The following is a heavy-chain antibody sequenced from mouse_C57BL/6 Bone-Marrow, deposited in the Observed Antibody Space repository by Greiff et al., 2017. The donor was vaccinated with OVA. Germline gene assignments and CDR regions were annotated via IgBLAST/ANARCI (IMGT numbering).Heavy chain of an antibody. CDR1: GYAFSSSW. CDR3: ARLFLHYYGSSYYYAMDY. Sequence: LVEPGASVKISCKASGYAFSSSWMNWVKQRPGKGLEWIGRIYPGDGDTNYNGKFKGKATLTADKSSSTAYMQLSSLTSEDSAVYFCARLFLHYYGSSYYYAMDYWGQGTSVTVSS. J-gene: IGHJ4*01. D-gene: IGHD1-1*01. CDR2: IYPGDGDT. V-gene: IGHV1-82*01.